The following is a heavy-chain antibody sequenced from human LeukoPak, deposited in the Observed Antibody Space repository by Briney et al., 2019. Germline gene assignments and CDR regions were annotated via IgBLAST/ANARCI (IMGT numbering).Heavy chain of an antibody. CDR1: GFTFHHYS. D-gene: IGHD5-12*01. V-gene: IGHV3-43*01. CDR2: ISWGGGIT. Sequence: GGSLRLSCAASGFTFHHYSMHWVRQPPGKGLEWVSLISWGGGITYYADSVRGRFTISRDNGENSLSLEMNSLRTEDTALYYCAKDSNTGGYSFGSWGQGTLVTVTS. J-gene: IGHJ4*02. CDR3: AKDSNTGGYSFGS.